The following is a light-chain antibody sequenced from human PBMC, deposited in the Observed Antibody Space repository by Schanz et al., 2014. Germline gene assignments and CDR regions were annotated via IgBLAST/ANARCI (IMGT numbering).Light chain of an antibody. V-gene: IGLV2-14*01. CDR3: SAYTSSSTLV. CDR2: DVS. CDR1: SSDFGGHNY. Sequence: QSALTQPASVSGSPGQSITISCTGTSSDFGGHNYVSWYQQHPGKAPKLMIYDVSDRPSGVSNRFSGSKSGNTASLTISGLQAEDEAHYYCSAYTSSSTLVFGGGTKLTVL. J-gene: IGLJ2*01.